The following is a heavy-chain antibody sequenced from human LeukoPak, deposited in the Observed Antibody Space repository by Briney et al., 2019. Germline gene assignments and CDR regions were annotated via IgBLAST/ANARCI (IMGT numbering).Heavy chain of an antibody. J-gene: IGHJ6*03. V-gene: IGHV3-23*01. CDR1: GFTFSSYA. Sequence: PGGSLRLSCAASGFTFSSYAMSWVRQAPGKGLEWVSAISGSGGSTYYADSVKGRFTISRDNAKNSLYLQMNSLRAEDTAVYYCARRVRDYYYYYMDVWGKGTTVTVSS. D-gene: IGHD4-11*01. CDR2: ISGSGGST. CDR3: ARRVRDYYYYYMDV.